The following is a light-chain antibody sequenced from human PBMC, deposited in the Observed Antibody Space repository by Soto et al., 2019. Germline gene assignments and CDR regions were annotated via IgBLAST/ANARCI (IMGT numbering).Light chain of an antibody. CDR3: QHYVNWPLT. CDR2: DTS. CDR1: QGIGDT. Sequence: EIQMTQSPSTLSASPGEGATLSCRASQGIGDTLAWYQQKPGQTPRLLIYDTSIRAIGVPSRFSGSRSGAEFTLTISSLQSEDFVVYYCQHYVNWPLTFGGGTKVDIK. J-gene: IGKJ4*01. V-gene: IGKV3-15*01.